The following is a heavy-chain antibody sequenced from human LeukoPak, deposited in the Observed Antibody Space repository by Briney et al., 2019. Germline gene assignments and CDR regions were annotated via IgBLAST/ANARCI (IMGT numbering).Heavy chain of an antibody. CDR1: GYTFTSYD. CDR2: MNPNSGNT. V-gene: IGHV1-8*01. D-gene: IGHD3-22*01. J-gene: IGHJ6*03. CDR3: ARGHYYDSSGHYYYYYMDV. Sequence: GASVKVSCKASGYTFTSYDINWVRQATGQGLEWMGWMNPNSGNTGYAQKFQGRVTMTRNTSISTAYMELSSLRSEDTAVYYCARGHYYDSSGHYYYYYMDVWGEGTTVTVSS.